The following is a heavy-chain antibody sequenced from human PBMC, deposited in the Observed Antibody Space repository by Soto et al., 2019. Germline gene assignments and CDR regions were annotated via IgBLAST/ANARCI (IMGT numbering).Heavy chain of an antibody. V-gene: IGHV4-39*01. D-gene: IGHD6-19*01. CDR2: IYYSGST. J-gene: IGHJ4*02. CDR3: ASLSLGIAVAGTVGDFAY. CDR1: GGSISSSSYY. Sequence: QLQLQESGPGLVKPSETLSLTCTVSGGSISSSSYYWGWIRQPPGKGLEGIGSIYYSGSTYYNPSLKSRVTISVDTSKNLFSLKLSSVTAADTAVYYCASLSLGIAVAGTVGDFAYWGQGTLVTVSS.